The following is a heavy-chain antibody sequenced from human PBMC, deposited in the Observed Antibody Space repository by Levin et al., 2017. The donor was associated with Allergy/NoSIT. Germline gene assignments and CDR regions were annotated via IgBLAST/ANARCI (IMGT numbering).Heavy chain of an antibody. V-gene: IGHV4-38-2*02. CDR2: IFHAGDT. CDR3: ARDATYSYGSFEH. J-gene: IGHJ4*02. Sequence: SQTLSLTCDVSGYSISSGYCWGWIRQPPGKGLECIGSIFHAGDTDYNPALKSRVTISVDTSKNQFSLRLHSVTAADTAVYYCARDATYSYGSFEHWGQGILVTVSS. CDR1: GYSISSGYC. D-gene: IGHD5-18*01.